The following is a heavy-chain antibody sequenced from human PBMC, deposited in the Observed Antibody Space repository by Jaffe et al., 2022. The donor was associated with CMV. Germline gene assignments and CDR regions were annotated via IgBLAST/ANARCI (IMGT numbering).Heavy chain of an antibody. CDR1: GYSFTSYW. J-gene: IGHJ4*02. CDR2: IDPSDSYT. CDR3: VTVHSTMIVVVY. V-gene: IGHV5-10-1*03. Sequence: EVQLVQSGAEVKKPGESLRISCKGSGYSFTSYWISWVRQMPGKGLEWMGRIDPSDSYTNYSPSFQGHVTISADKSISTAYLQWSSLKASDTAMYYCVTVHSTMIVVVYWGQGTLVTVSS. D-gene: IGHD3-22*01.